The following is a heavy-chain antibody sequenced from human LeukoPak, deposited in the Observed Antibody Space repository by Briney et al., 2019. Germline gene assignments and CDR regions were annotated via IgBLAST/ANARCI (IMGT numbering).Heavy chain of an antibody. J-gene: IGHJ6*03. CDR3: ARVGHSGQRVHRYYYYYYMDV. CDR2: IYYSGST. D-gene: IGHD1-14*01. CDR1: GGSISSNNYY. V-gene: IGHV4-39*07. Sequence: PSETLSLTCTVSGGSISSNNYYWGWIRQPPGKGLEWIGSIYYSGSTYYNPSLKSRVTISVDTSKNQFSLKLSSVTAADTAVYYCARVGHSGQRVHRYYYYYYMDVWGKGTTVTVSS.